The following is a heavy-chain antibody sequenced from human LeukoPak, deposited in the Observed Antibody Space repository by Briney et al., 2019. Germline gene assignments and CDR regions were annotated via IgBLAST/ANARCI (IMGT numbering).Heavy chain of an antibody. CDR1: GFTFSSYA. D-gene: IGHD2-21*01. CDR2: ISSNGGST. Sequence: PGGSLRLSCAASGFTFSSYAMHWVRQAPGKGLEYVSAISSNGGSTYYANSVKGRFTISRDNSKNTLYLQMGSLRAEDMAVYYCARDRISAISRGWFDPWGQGTLVTVSS. J-gene: IGHJ5*02. CDR3: ARDRISAISRGWFDP. V-gene: IGHV3-64*01.